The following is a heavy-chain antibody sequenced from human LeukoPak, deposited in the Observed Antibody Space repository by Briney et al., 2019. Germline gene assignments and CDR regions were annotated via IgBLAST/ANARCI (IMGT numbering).Heavy chain of an antibody. CDR1: GYTFTSYD. J-gene: IGHJ4*02. D-gene: IGHD1-26*01. CDR3: ATELKVGAIPYYFDY. V-gene: IGHV1-8*03. Sequence: GASVKVSCKASGYTFTSYDINWVRQATGQGLEWMGWMNPNSGNTGYAQKFQGRVTITRNTSISTAYMELSSLRSEDTAVYYCATELKVGAIPYYFDYWGQGTLVTVSS. CDR2: MNPNSGNT.